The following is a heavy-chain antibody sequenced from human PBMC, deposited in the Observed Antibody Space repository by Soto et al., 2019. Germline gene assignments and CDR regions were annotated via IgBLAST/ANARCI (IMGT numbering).Heavy chain of an antibody. Sequence: LRLSCAASGFTFSSYWMIWVRQAPGKGLEWVANIKQDGSEKYYVDSVKGRFTISRDNAKNSLYLQMNSLRAEDTAVYYCARVLYSGSYLDYWGQGTLVTVSS. D-gene: IGHD1-26*01. V-gene: IGHV3-7*01. CDR2: IKQDGSEK. CDR3: ARVLYSGSYLDY. CDR1: GFTFSSYW. J-gene: IGHJ4*02.